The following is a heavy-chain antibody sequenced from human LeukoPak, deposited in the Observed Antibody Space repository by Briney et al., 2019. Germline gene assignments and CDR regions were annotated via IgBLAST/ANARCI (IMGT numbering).Heavy chain of an antibody. V-gene: IGHV3-30*18. CDR2: ISYDGSNK. Sequence: GRSLRLSCAASGFTFSSYGMHWVRQAPGKGLEWVAVISYDGSNKYYADSVKGRFTISRDNSKNTLYLQMNSLRAEDTAVYYCAKGSWPGYGMDVWGKGTTVTVSS. J-gene: IGHJ6*04. D-gene: IGHD6-13*01. CDR1: GFTFSSYG. CDR3: AKGSWPGYGMDV.